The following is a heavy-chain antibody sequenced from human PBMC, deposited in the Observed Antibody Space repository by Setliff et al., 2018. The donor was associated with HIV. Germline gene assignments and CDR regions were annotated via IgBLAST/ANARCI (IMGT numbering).Heavy chain of an antibody. J-gene: IGHJ4*02. Sequence: PSETLSLTCAVYGGSFSGYYWSWIRQSPGKGLEWIGEINYSGSTNYNPSLKSRVTISVDTSKNQFSLKLNSVTAADTAVYYCARRGGIQLRYFDYWGQGTLVTVS. V-gene: IGHV4-34*01. CDR1: GGSFSGYY. CDR2: INYSGST. D-gene: IGHD5-18*01. CDR3: ARRGGIQLRYFDY.